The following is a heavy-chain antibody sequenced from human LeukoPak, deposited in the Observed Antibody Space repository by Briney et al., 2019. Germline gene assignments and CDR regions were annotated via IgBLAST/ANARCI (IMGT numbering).Heavy chain of an antibody. CDR2: IYWDDDK. CDR1: GFSLSTSGVG. Sequence: SGPTLVKPTQTLTLTCTFSGFSLSTSGVGVGWIRQPPGKALEWLALIYWDDDKRYSPSLKSRLTITKDTPKNQVVLTMTNMDPVDTATYYCAHSRIAAATEEHWFDPWGQGTLVTVSS. D-gene: IGHD6-13*01. J-gene: IGHJ5*02. V-gene: IGHV2-5*02. CDR3: AHSRIAAATEEHWFDP.